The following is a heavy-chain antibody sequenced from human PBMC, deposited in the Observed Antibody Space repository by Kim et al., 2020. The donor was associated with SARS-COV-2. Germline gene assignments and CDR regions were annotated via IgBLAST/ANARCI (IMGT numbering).Heavy chain of an antibody. CDR3: ARGWRRITIFWSAYYFDY. D-gene: IGHD3-9*01. CDR1: GFTFSDYY. CDR2: ISSSGSTI. J-gene: IGHJ4*02. Sequence: GGSLRLSCAASGFTFSDYYMSWIRQAPGKGLEWVSYISSSGSTIYYADSVKGRFTISRDNAKNSLYLQMNSLRAEDTAVYYCARGWRRITIFWSAYYFDYWGQGTLVTVSS. V-gene: IGHV3-11*01.